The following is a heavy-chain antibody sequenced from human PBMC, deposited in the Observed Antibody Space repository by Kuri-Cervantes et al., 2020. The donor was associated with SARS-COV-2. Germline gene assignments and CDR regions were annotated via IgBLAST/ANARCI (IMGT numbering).Heavy chain of an antibody. J-gene: IGHJ5*02. CDR3: ARQMMSSITIFGVFITRNWFDP. CDR1: GGSISSSSYY. Sequence: ESLKISCTVSGGSISSSSYYWGWIRQPPGKGLEWIGSIYYSGSTYYNPSLKSRVTISVDTSKNQSSLKLSSVTAADTAVYYCARQMMSSITIFGVFITRNWFDPWGQGTLVTVSS. V-gene: IGHV4-39*01. D-gene: IGHD3-3*01. CDR2: IYYSGST.